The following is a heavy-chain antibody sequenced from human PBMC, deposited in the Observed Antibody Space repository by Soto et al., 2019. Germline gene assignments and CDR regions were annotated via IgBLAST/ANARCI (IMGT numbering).Heavy chain of an antibody. J-gene: IGHJ3*01. D-gene: IGHD7-27*01. Sequence: ASVKVSCKASGYTFTSYDINWVRQATGQGLEWMGWKNPNSGNTGYAQKFQGRVTMTRNTSISTAYMELSSLRSEDTAIYYCVRVKLGPQPLKAFDAWGQGTMVTVSS. CDR1: GYTFTSYD. V-gene: IGHV1-8*01. CDR2: KNPNSGNT. CDR3: VRVKLGPQPLKAFDA.